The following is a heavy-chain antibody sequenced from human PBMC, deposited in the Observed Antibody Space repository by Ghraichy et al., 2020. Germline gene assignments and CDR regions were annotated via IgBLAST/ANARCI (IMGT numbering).Heavy chain of an antibody. CDR3: VRDPGYWDYFDY. Sequence: GGSLRLSCAASGFTFSTSSMNWVRQAPGKGLEWVSSISSSATYIYYADSVKGRFTISRDNAKNSLYLQMNSLRAEDTAVYYCVRDPGYWDYFDYWGQGTLVTVSS. CDR2: ISSSATYI. V-gene: IGHV3-21*01. J-gene: IGHJ4*02. CDR1: GFTFSTSS. D-gene: IGHD2-2*03.